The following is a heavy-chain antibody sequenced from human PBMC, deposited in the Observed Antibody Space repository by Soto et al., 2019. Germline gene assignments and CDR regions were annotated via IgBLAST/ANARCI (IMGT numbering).Heavy chain of an antibody. Sequence: EVQLVESGGGLVQPGGSLRLSCAASGFTFRSYYMSWVRQFPGKGLEWVANIKQDGSEKYYVDSVKGRFTISRDNAKNSLYLHMDSLRAEDTAVYYCARDGYSAGFDIWGQGTMVTVSS. J-gene: IGHJ3*02. CDR3: ARDGYSAGFDI. CDR2: IKQDGSEK. V-gene: IGHV3-7*01. D-gene: IGHD5-18*01. CDR1: GFTFRSYY.